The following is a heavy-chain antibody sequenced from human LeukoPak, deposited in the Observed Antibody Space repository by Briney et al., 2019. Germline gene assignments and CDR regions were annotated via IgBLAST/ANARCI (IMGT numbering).Heavy chain of an antibody. CDR1: GGSFSGYY. CDR2: INHSGST. J-gene: IGHJ4*02. D-gene: IGHD3-10*01. V-gene: IGHV4-34*01. Sequence: SETLSLTCAVYGGSFSGYYWSWIRQPPGKGLEWIGEINHSGSTNYNPSLKSRVTISVDTSKNQFSLKLSSVTAADTAVYYCARDYYDSGSYYKYWGQGTLVTVSS. CDR3: ARDYYDSGSYYKY.